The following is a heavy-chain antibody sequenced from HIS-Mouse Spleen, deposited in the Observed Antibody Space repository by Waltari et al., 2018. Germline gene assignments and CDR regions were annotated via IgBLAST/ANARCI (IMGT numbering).Heavy chain of an antibody. V-gene: IGHV4-39*07. Sequence: QLQLQESGPGLVKPSETLSLTCTVSGRSISSSSYSWCWIRQPPGKGLEWIGSIYYSGSTYYNPSLKSRVTISVDTSKNQFSLKLSSVTAADTAVYYCAREIPYSSSWYDWYFDLWGRGTLVTVSS. CDR2: IYYSGST. J-gene: IGHJ2*01. CDR3: AREIPYSSSWYDWYFDL. CDR1: GRSISSSSYS. D-gene: IGHD6-13*01.